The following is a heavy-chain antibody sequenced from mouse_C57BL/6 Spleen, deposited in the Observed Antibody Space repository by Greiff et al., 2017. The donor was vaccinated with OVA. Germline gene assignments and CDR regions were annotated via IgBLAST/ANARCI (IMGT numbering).Heavy chain of an antibody. J-gene: IGHJ1*03. V-gene: IGHV1-69*01. CDR3: ARFGYYRYFDV. CDR2: IDPSDSYT. Sequence: VQLQQPGAELVMPGASVKLSCKASGYTFTSYWMHWVKQRPGQGLEWIGEIDPSDSYTNYNQKFKGKSTLTVDKSSSTAYMQLSSLTSDDSAVYYCARFGYYRYFDVWGTGTTVTVSS. CDR1: GYTFTSYW. D-gene: IGHD2-2*01.